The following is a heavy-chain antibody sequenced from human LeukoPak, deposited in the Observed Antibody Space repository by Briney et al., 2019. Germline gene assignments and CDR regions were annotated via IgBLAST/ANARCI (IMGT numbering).Heavy chain of an antibody. J-gene: IGHJ2*01. Sequence: PPETLSLTCTVSGGSISSYYWSWIRQPAGNGLEWIGRTYTSGSTNYNPSLKSRVTMSVDPSKNQFSLKLSSVTAADTAVYYCARGPRYCSSTSCHNWYFDLWGRGTLVTVSS. CDR3: ARGPRYCSSTSCHNWYFDL. CDR2: TYTSGST. D-gene: IGHD2-2*01. V-gene: IGHV4-4*07. CDR1: GGSISSYY.